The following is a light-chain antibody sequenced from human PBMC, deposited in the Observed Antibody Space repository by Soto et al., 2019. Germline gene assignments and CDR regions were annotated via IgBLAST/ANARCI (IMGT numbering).Light chain of an antibody. CDR3: AAWDDSLTDDV. V-gene: IGLV1-44*01. J-gene: IGLJ1*01. Sequence: QSVLTQAPSASETPGQRVTISCSGGSSNIGRNNVNWYQQLPGTAPKLLIYSNNRRPSGVPDRFSGSKSGTSASLAISGLQSEDEADYYCAAWDDSLTDDVFGTGTKLTVL. CDR2: SNN. CDR1: SSNIGRNN.